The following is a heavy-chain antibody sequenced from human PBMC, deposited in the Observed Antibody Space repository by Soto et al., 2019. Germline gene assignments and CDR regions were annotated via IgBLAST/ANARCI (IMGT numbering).Heavy chain of an antibody. J-gene: IGHJ4*02. CDR2: ISSSGSTI. CDR1: GFTFSDYY. Sequence: GGSLRLSCAASGFTFSDYYMSWIRQAPGKGLEWVSYISSSGSTIYYADSVKGRFTISRDNAKNSLYLQMNSLRAEDTAVYYCARDSSSWTLSFDYWGQGTLVTVSS. CDR3: ARDSSSWTLSFDY. D-gene: IGHD6-13*01. V-gene: IGHV3-11*01.